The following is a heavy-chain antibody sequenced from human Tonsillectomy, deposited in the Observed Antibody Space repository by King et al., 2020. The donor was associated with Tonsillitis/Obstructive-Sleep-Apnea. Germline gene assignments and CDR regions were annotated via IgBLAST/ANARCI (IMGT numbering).Heavy chain of an antibody. Sequence: QLVQSGAEVKKPGSSVKVSCKASGGTFSTSAISWVRQAPGQGLEWMGGIIPILGIANYAQKFQGRVTITADKSTSTPYMELSSLRSEDTAVYYCARGSLYCSSISCYGGGMDVWGQGTTVTVSS. D-gene: IGHD2-2*01. CDR1: GGTFSTSA. CDR2: IIPILGIA. V-gene: IGHV1-69*10. J-gene: IGHJ6*02. CDR3: ARGSLYCSSISCYGGGMDV.